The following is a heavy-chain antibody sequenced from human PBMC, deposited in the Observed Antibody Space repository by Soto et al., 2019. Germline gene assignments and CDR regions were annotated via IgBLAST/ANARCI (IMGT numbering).Heavy chain of an antibody. D-gene: IGHD6-6*01. CDR2: IWDDGSNK. Sequence: QVQLVESGGGVVQPGRSLRLSCAASGFTFSSYGMHWVRQAPGKGLEWVAVIWDDGSNKYYADSVKGRFTISRDNSKSTLDLQMNSLRAEDTAVYYCARVGTSSSSVVGIPFYYYGMDVWGQGTTVTVSS. CDR1: GFTFSSYG. J-gene: IGHJ6*02. CDR3: ARVGTSSSSVVGIPFYYYGMDV. V-gene: IGHV3-33*01.